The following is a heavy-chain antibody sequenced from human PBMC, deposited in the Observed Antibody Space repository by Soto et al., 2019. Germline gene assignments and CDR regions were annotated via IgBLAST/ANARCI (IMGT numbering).Heavy chain of an antibody. CDR1: GFTFSSFA. V-gene: IGHV3-23*01. D-gene: IGHD6-13*01. CDR3: VQDWTGNSCPCMVV. Sequence: EVQLLESGGGLVQPGGSLRLACAASGFTFSSFAMTWVRQAPGEGLEWVSSISSSGETTYYSDSVKGRFTISRDISKNMVYLQMTSLRAEDTAVYFCVQDWTGNSCPCMVVWGQGTTVTVSS. CDR2: ISSSGETT. J-gene: IGHJ6*02.